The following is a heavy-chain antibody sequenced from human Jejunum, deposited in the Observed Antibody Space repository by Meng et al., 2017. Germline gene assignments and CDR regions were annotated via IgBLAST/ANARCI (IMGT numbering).Heavy chain of an antibody. CDR3: ARDPTSVVPVAIRNWFDP. V-gene: IGHV4-39*07. Sequence: LQLTASGPGVVKPSEPLSLTCTVSGGSISSSSYYWGWIRQPPGKGLEWIGSIYYSGSTYYNPSLKSRVSISVDTSKNQSSLKLSSVTAADTALYYCARDPTSVVPVAIRNWFDPWGQGTLVTVSS. J-gene: IGHJ5*02. CDR1: GGSISSSSYY. D-gene: IGHD2-2*01. CDR2: IYYSGST.